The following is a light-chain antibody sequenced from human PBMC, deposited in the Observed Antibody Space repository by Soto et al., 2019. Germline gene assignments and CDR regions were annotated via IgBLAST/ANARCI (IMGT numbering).Light chain of an antibody. CDR1: SSNIGAGYD. V-gene: IGLV1-40*01. CDR2: GNT. CDR3: LSFDSSLSVV. Sequence: QSVLTQPPSVSGAPGQRVTISCTGSSSNIGAGYDVHWYQQLPGRAPKLLIYGNTNRPSGVPDRFSGSKSGTSASLAITGLQAEDEADYHCLSFDSSLSVVFGGGTQLTVL. J-gene: IGLJ2*01.